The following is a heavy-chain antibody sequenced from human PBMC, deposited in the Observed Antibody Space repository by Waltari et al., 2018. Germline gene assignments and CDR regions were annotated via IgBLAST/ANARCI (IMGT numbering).Heavy chain of an antibody. J-gene: IGHJ3*02. CDR3: ARDLRAGADAFDI. Sequence: EVQLVESGGGLVKPGGSLRLSCAASGFTFSSYSMNWVRQAPGKGLEWVSSISSSSSYIYYADSVKGLFTISRDNAKNSLYLQMNSLRAEDTAVYYCARDLRAGADAFDIWGQGTMVTVSS. CDR1: GFTFSSYS. CDR2: ISSSSSYI. V-gene: IGHV3-21*01.